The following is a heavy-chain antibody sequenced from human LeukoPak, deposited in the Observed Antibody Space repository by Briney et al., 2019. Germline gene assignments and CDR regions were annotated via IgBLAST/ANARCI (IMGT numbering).Heavy chain of an antibody. CDR2: INAGNGNT. V-gene: IGHV1-3*01. D-gene: IGHD2-2*01. Sequence: ASVKVSCKASGYTFTSYAMHWVRQAPGQRLEWMGWINAGNGNTKYSQKFQGRVTITRDTSASTAYMELSSLRSEDTAVYYCARGISSCSSTSWYGVYYYYYGMDVWGQGTTVTVSS. CDR1: GYTFTSYA. CDR3: ARGISSCSSTSWYGVYYYYYGMDV. J-gene: IGHJ6*02.